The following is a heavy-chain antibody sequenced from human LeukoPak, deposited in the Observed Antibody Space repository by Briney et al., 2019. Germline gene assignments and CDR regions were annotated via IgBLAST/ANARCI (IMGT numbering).Heavy chain of an antibody. V-gene: IGHV3-23*01. J-gene: IGHJ4*02. Sequence: PGGSLRLSCAASRFTFSSYAMSWVRQAPGKGLEWVSGISLDGATTYYAGSVEGRFTISRDNSKNTLYLQMNSLRADDTAVYYCVKDHGWLLYSWGQGTLVTVSS. CDR2: ISLDGATT. D-gene: IGHD3-9*01. CDR1: RFTFSSYA. CDR3: VKDHGWLLYS.